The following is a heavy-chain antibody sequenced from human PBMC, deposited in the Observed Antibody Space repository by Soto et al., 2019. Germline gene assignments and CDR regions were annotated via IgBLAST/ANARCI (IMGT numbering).Heavy chain of an antibody. CDR1: GGTFSSYA. V-gene: IGHV1-69*12. CDR3: ARGSVVPAATVGDYYYGMDV. J-gene: IGHJ6*02. D-gene: IGHD2-2*01. CDR2: IIPIFGTA. Sequence: QVQLVQSGAEVKKPGSSVKVSCKASGGTFSSYAISWVRQAPGQGLEWMGGIIPIFGTANYAQKFQGRVTITADESTSTAYMELSSLRSEDTAVYYCARGSVVPAATVGDYYYGMDVWGQGTTVTVSS.